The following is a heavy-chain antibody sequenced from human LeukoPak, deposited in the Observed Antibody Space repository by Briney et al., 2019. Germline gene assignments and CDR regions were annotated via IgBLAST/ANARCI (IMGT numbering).Heavy chain of an antibody. Sequence: ASVKVSCKASGSTFTGYYMHWVRQAPGQGLEWMGWINPNSGGTNYAQKFQGRVTMTRDTSISTAYMELSRLRSDDTAVYYCARVDGDYDGNYYYYYGMDVWGQGTTVTVSS. CDR3: ARVDGDYDGNYYYYYGMDV. D-gene: IGHD4-23*01. CDR2: INPNSGGT. CDR1: GSTFTGYY. J-gene: IGHJ6*02. V-gene: IGHV1-2*02.